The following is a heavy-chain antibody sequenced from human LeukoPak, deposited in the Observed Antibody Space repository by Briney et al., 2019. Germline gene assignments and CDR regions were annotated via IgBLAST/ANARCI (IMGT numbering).Heavy chain of an antibody. CDR1: GGSISSYY. CDR2: MYYSGST. V-gene: IGHV4-59*01. J-gene: IGHJ6*03. CDR3: ARAPAGQPYYYMDV. Sequence: PSETLSLTCTVSGGSISSYYWSWIQQPPGKGLEWIGYMYYSGSTNYNPSLKSRVTMSVDTSNNQISLKMTSLTAADTAVYYCARAPAGQPYYYMDVWGKGTTVTVSS. D-gene: IGHD2-2*01.